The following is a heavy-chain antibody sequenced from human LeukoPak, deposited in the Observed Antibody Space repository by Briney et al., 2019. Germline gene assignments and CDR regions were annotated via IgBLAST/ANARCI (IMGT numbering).Heavy chain of an antibody. J-gene: IGHJ5*02. D-gene: IGHD6-13*01. V-gene: IGHV1-2*02. CDR2: INPNSGGT. CDR3: AREGIAAAEFDP. CDR1: GYTFTGYY. Sequence: ASVTVSCKASGYTFTGYYMHWVRQAPGQGLEWMGWINPNSGGTNYAQKFQGRVTMTRDTSMSTAYMELSRLRSDDTAVYYCAREGIAAAEFDPWGQGTLVTVSS.